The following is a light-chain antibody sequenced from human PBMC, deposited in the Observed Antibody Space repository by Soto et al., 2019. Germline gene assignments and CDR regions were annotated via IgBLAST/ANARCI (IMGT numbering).Light chain of an antibody. CDR2: EVS. Sequence: QSALTQPASVSGSPGQSITISCTGTSSDVGGHKYVSWYQQHPGKAPKLMIYEVSRRPSGVSHRFSGSKSGNTASLTISGLQAEDEADYYCCSSGGSPTYVFGTGTKLTVL. J-gene: IGLJ1*01. CDR1: SSDVGGHKY. CDR3: CSSGGSPTYV. V-gene: IGLV2-14*01.